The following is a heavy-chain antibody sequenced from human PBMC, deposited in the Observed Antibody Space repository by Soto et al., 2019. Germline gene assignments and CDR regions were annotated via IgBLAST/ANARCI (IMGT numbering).Heavy chain of an antibody. CDR3: ARGTVGQLVHYYYYYGMDV. CDR2: IYYSGST. D-gene: IGHD6-6*01. CDR1: GGSISSYY. V-gene: IGHV4-59*01. J-gene: IGHJ6*02. Sequence: TSETLSLTCTVSGGSISSYYWSWIRQPPGKGLEWIGYIYYSGSTNYNPSLKSRVTISVDTSKNQFSLKLSSVTAADTAVYYCARGTVGQLVHYYYYYGMDVWGQGTTVTVSS.